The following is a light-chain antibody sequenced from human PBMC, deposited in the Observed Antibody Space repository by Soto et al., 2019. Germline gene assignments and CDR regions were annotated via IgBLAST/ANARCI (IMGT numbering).Light chain of an antibody. CDR3: QQYGDLPRT. CDR2: GAS. J-gene: IGKJ1*01. V-gene: IGKV3-15*01. CDR1: QSVGTN. Sequence: EIVMTQSPATLSVSAGERATLSCRASQSVGTNVAWYQQQRGQAPRLLIYGASTRATGVPARFSGSGSGTQFTLIISSLQTEDVAVYYCQQYGDLPRTFAQGTKVEIK.